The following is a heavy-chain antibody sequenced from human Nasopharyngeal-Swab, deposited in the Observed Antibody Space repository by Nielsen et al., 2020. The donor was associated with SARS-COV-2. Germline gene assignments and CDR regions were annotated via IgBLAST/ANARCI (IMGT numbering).Heavy chain of an antibody. J-gene: IGHJ3*02. D-gene: IGHD4-23*01. CDR3: ARGRDPYGGNSGGAFDI. CDR1: GYTFSNYD. CDR2: MNPNSGNT. V-gene: IGHV1-8*02. Sequence: ASVKVSCKASGYTFSNYDINWVRQATGQGLEWVGWMNPNSGNTGYAQKFQGRVTMTRNTSISTAYMELSSLRSEDTAVYYCARGRDPYGGNSGGAFDIWGQGTMVTVSS.